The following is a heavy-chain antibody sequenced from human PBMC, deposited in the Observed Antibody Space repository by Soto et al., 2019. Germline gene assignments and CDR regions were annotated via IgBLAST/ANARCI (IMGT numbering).Heavy chain of an antibody. Sequence: SETLSLTCAVYGGSFSGFYGSWIRQPPGKWLGWIGEINHSGNTNYNPSLKSRITISVDTSKYQFSLKRSSVTAADTSVYYCARVDYGDYYYYGMDVWGQGTTVTVSS. CDR2: INHSGNT. CDR3: ARVDYGDYYYYGMDV. J-gene: IGHJ6*02. D-gene: IGHD4-17*01. V-gene: IGHV4-34*01. CDR1: GGSFSGFY.